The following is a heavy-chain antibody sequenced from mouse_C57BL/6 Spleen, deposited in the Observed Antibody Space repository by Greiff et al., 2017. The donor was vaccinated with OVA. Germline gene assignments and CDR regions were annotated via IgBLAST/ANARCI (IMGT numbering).Heavy chain of an antibody. J-gene: IGHJ4*01. CDR2: IYPGDGDT. Sequence: QVQLKESGPELVKPGASVKISCKASGYAFSSSWMNWVKQRPGKGLEWIGRIYPGDGDTNYNGKFKGKATLTADKSSSTAYMQLSSLTSEDSAVYFCATLGRDYAMDYWGQGTSVTVSS. V-gene: IGHV1-82*01. CDR1: GYAFSSSW. D-gene: IGHD4-1*01. CDR3: ATLGRDYAMDY.